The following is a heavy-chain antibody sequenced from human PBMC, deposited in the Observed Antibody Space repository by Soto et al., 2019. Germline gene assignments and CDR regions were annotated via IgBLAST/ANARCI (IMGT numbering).Heavy chain of an antibody. Sequence: ASVKVSCKSSGYTFTSYDINWVRQATGQGLEWMGWMNPNSGNTGYAQKFQGRGTMSRNTSISTAYMELSSLRSEDTAVYYCASGYSGYRGAFDIWGQGTMVTV. D-gene: IGHD5-12*01. J-gene: IGHJ3*02. CDR3: ASGYSGYRGAFDI. CDR2: MNPNSGNT. CDR1: GYTFTSYD. V-gene: IGHV1-8*01.